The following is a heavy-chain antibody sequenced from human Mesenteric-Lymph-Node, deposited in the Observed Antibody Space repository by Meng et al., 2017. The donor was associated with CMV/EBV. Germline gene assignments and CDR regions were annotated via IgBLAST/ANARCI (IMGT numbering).Heavy chain of an antibody. CDR1: GGSISSYY. J-gene: IGHJ5*02. CDR3: AGDHSSSPSWFDP. CDR2: IYYSGST. Sequence: SETLSLTCTVSGGSISSYYWSWIRQPPGKGLEWIGYIYYSGSTNYNPSLKSRVTISVDTSKNQFSLKLSSVTAADTAVYYCAGDHSSSPSWFDPWGQGTLVTVSS. D-gene: IGHD6-13*01. V-gene: IGHV4-59*01.